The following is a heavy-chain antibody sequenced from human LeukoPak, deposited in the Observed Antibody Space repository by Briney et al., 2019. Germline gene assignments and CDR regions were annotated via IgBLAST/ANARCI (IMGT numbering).Heavy chain of an antibody. D-gene: IGHD6-19*01. V-gene: IGHV4-61*02. J-gene: IGHJ3*02. CDR2: IYTSGST. CDR3: ASGQWYTSAFDI. Sequence: SETLSLTCTVSGGSISSGSYYWSWIRQPAGQGLEGIGRIYTSGSTNYNPSLKSRVTISVDTSKNQFSLKLSSVTAADTAVYYCASGQWYTSAFDIWGQGTMVTVSS. CDR1: GGSISSGSYY.